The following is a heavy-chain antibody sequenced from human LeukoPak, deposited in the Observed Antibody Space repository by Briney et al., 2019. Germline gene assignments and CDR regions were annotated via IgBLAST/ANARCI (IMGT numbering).Heavy chain of an antibody. D-gene: IGHD2-8*01. V-gene: IGHV4-34*01. CDR3: ARRSGYCNNGVCYTGVWFDP. J-gene: IGHJ5*02. CDR2: INHSGST. Sequence: PSETLSLTCAVYGGSFSGYYWSWIRQPPGKGLEWIGEINHSGSTNYNPSLKSRVTISVDTPKNQFSLKLSSVTAADTAVYYCARRSGYCNNGVCYTGVWFDPWGQGTLVTVSS. CDR1: GGSFSGYY.